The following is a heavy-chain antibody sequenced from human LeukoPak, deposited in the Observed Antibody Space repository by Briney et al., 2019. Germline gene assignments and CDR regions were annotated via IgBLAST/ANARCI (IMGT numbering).Heavy chain of an antibody. Sequence: PGGSLRLSCAASGFTFSSYSMNWVRQAPGKGLEWVSSISSSSSYIYYADSVKGRFTISRDNAKNTLYLQMNSLRAEDTAVYYCARPCGGDCYWAFDIWGQGTMVTVSS. CDR2: ISSSSSYI. D-gene: IGHD2-21*02. CDR1: GFTFSSYS. CDR3: ARPCGGDCYWAFDI. J-gene: IGHJ3*02. V-gene: IGHV3-21*01.